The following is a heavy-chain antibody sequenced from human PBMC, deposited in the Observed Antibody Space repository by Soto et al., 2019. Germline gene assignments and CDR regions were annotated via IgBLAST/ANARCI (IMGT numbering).Heavy chain of an antibody. CDR2: ISFDGRIK. D-gene: IGHD1-26*01. Sequence: QVQLVESGGGVVQPGRSLRLSCAASGFTFSDYAMHWVRQAPGKGLEWVAVISFDGRIKYHADSVKGRFTISRGNSMHKLQVQKNMLRIEDTPVYISLPGEDAYYCDGMDVWGQGTTVTVSS. V-gene: IGHV3-30*04. CDR3: LPGEDAYYCDGMDV. CDR1: GFTFSDYA. J-gene: IGHJ6*02.